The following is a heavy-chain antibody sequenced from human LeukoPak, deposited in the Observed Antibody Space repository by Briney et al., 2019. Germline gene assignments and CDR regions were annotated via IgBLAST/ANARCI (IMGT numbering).Heavy chain of an antibody. D-gene: IGHD3-10*01. Sequence: SETLSLTCTASGGSISSYYWSWIRQPAGKGLEWIGRIYTSGSTNYNPSLKSRVTISVDTSKNQFSLKLSSVTAADTAVYYCAREPRGIRLQSHYNWFDPWGQGTLGTVSS. V-gene: IGHV4-4*07. CDR2: IYTSGST. CDR1: GGSISSYY. CDR3: AREPRGIRLQSHYNWFDP. J-gene: IGHJ5*02.